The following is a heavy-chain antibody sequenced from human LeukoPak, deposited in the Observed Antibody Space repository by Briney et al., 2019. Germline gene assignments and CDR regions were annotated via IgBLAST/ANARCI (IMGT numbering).Heavy chain of an antibody. D-gene: IGHD3-22*01. J-gene: IGHJ4*02. CDR2: IYYSGST. CDR1: GGSISSYY. CDR3: ARAPDDSRGYYPLDY. Sequence: SETLSLTCTVSGGSISSYYWSWIRQPPGKGLEWIGYIYYSGSTNYNPSLKSRVTISVDTSKNQFSLKLSSVTAADTAVYYCARAPDDSRGYYPLDYWDQGTLVTVSS. V-gene: IGHV4-59*08.